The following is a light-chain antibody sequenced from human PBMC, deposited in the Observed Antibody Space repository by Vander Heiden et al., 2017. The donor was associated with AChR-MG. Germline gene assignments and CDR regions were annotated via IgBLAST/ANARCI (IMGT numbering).Light chain of an antibody. V-gene: IGLV1-44*01. CDR3: AAWDDRLDGLV. J-gene: IGLJ2*01. CDR1: GSNIGSNT. Sequence: QSVLTQPPPAPGTPRQRVTISCSGSGSNIGSNTVNWYQQLPGTAPKLLIYCDSQRPSGVPDRFSGSNSGTSATLAISGLQAEDEADYYCAAWDDRLDGLVFGGGTKLTVL. CDR2: CDS.